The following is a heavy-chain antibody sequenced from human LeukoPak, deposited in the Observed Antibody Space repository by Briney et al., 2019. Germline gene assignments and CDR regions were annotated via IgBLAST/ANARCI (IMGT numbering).Heavy chain of an antibody. J-gene: IGHJ4*02. V-gene: IGHV1-46*02. CDR3: ARAYYESSAYRHAVYFDY. CDR1: GYTFNSSY. Sequence: ASVKVSCKASGYTFNSSYMHWVRQAPGQGLEWMGIINPSDDSTRYAQKLQGRVTMTKDTSTNTVYMHLSSLSSDDTAVYYCARAYYESSAYRHAVYFDYWGQGTLVTVSS. CDR2: INPSDDST. D-gene: IGHD3-22*01.